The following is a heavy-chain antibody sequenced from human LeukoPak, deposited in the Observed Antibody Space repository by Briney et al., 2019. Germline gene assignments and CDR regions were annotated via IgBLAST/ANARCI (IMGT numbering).Heavy chain of an antibody. Sequence: SETLSLTCTVSGGSISSGGYYWSWIRQPPGKDLEWIGYIYHSGSTYYNPSLKSRVTISVDTSKNQFSLKLSSVTAADTAVYYCARDLRRDGYNAMGAFDIWGQGTMVTVSS. V-gene: IGHV4-30-2*01. CDR3: ARDLRRDGYNAMGAFDI. CDR2: IYHSGST. J-gene: IGHJ3*02. CDR1: GGSISSGGYY. D-gene: IGHD5-24*01.